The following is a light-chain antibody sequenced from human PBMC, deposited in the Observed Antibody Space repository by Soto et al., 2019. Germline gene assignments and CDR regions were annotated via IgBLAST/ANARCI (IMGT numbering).Light chain of an antibody. Sequence: DIQMTQSPSTLSASVRDRVTITCRASQSISSWLAWYQQKPGKAPKLLIYDASSLESGVPSRFSGSGSGTDFTLTISSLQPEDFATYYCQQSYSTLKTFGQGTKVDI. J-gene: IGKJ1*01. V-gene: IGKV1-5*01. CDR2: DAS. CDR1: QSISSW. CDR3: QQSYSTLKT.